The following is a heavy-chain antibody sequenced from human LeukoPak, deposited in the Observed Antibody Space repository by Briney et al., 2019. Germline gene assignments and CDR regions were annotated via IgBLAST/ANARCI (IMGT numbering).Heavy chain of an antibody. CDR3: ARVGATHFDY. CDR2: IYYSGST. V-gene: IGHV4-39*01. D-gene: IGHD1-26*01. CDR1: GGSISSSSYY. Sequence: PSETLSPTCTVSGGSISSSSYYWGWIRQPPGKGLEWIGSIYYSGSTYYNPSLKSRVTISVDTSKNQFSLKLSSVTAADTAVYYCARVGATHFDYWGQGTLVTVSS. J-gene: IGHJ4*02.